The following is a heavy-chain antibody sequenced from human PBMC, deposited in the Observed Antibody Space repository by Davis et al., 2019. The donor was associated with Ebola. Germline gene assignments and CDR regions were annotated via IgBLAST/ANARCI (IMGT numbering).Heavy chain of an antibody. J-gene: IGHJ6*02. Sequence: ASVKVSCKASGYTFTGYYMHWVRQAPGKGLEWMGGFDPEDGETIYAQKFQGRVTMTEDTSTDTAYMELSSLRSEDTAVYYCAREPLMVQGVHNYYYYYGMDVWGQGTTVTVSS. CDR1: GYTFTGYY. CDR2: FDPEDGET. CDR3: AREPLMVQGVHNYYYYYGMDV. D-gene: IGHD3-10*01. V-gene: IGHV1-24*01.